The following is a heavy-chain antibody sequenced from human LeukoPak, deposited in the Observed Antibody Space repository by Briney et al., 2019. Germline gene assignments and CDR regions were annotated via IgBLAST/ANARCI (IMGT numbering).Heavy chain of an antibody. Sequence: GGSLRLSCSASGFSLSNYAMHWVRQAPGKGLEYVAAITINIDRTFYADSVNGRFTISRDNSRNTLYLQMSSLRPEDTALYYCVKPARGSGIQYGLDSWGQGTLVTVSS. CDR3: VKPARGSGIQYGLDS. V-gene: IGHV3-64D*06. CDR1: GFSLSNYA. J-gene: IGHJ4*02. D-gene: IGHD3-10*01. CDR2: ITINIDRT.